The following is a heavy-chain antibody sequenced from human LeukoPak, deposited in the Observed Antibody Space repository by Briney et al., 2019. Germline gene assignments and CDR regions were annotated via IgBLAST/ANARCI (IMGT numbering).Heavy chain of an antibody. J-gene: IGHJ4*02. D-gene: IGHD5-24*01. CDR2: TKIDGSTT. CDR1: GLTLSDYY. V-gene: IGHV3-74*01. CDR3: TRGSRDGYNSFDY. Sequence: PGVSLRLSCAASGLTLSDYYIHWVRQAPGKGPVWVSRTKIDGSTTTYVDSVRGRFTICGDTAKNTLYLQMSSLRAEDTAVYYCTRGSRDGYNSFDYWGQGTLVTVSS.